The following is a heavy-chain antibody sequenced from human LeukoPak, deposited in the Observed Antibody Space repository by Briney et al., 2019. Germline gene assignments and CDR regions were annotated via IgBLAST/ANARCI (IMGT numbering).Heavy chain of an antibody. V-gene: IGHV1-46*01. CDR2: INPSGGST. D-gene: IGHD1-14*01. J-gene: IGHJ6*04. CDR1: GYTFTSYY. CDR3: ARARGILQMDV. Sequence: AASVKVSCKASGYTFTSYYMHWVRQAPGQGLGWMGIINPSGGSTSYAQKFQGRVTMTRDMSTSTVYMELSSLRSEDTAVYYCARARGILQMDVWGKGTTVTVSS.